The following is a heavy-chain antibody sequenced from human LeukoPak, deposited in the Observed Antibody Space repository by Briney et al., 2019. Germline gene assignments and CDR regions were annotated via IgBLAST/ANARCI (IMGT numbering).Heavy chain of an antibody. V-gene: IGHV3-23*01. CDR3: AIDPNWGIHY. CDR1: GFTFSTYT. D-gene: IGHD7-27*01. CDR2: IGGSGSDI. Sequence: GGSLRLSCAASGFTFSTYTMYWVRQPPGKGLEWVSIIGGSGSDIHYADSVKGRFTISRDNSKNTLYLQMNSLRVEDTAIYYCAIDPNWGIHYWGQGVLVTVSS. J-gene: IGHJ4*02.